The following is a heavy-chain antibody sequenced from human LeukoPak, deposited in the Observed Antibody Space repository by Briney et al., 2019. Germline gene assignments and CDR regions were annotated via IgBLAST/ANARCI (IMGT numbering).Heavy chain of an antibody. CDR3: ARHPYYYGMDV. CDR1: GGSISSYY. J-gene: IGHJ6*02. V-gene: IGHV4-4*09. Sequence: KPSETLSLTCTVSGGSISSYYWSWIRQPPGKGLEWIGYIYTSGSTNYNPSLKSRVTISVDTSKNQFSLKLSSVTAADTAVYYCARHPYYYGMDVWGQGTTVTVSS. CDR2: IYTSGST.